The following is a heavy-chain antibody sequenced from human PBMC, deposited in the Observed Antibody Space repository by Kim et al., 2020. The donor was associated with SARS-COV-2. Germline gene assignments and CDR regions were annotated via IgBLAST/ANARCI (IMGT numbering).Heavy chain of an antibody. Sequence: YTGGTSYNPALKSRVTISVDTSKNQFSLKLSSVTAADTAVYYCATQGGYWGQGTLVTVSS. J-gene: IGHJ4*02. D-gene: IGHD3-16*01. CDR2: YTGGT. V-gene: IGHV4-39*01. CDR3: ATQGGY.